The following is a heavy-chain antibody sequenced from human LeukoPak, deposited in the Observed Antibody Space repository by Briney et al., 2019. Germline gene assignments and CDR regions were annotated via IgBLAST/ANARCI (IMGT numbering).Heavy chain of an antibody. CDR3: ATGYYYDSSGYLVY. CDR1: GYTLTELS. D-gene: IGHD3-22*01. V-gene: IGHV1-24*01. Sequence: ASVKVSCKVSGYTLTELSMHWVRQAPGKGLEWMGGFDPEDGETIYAQKFQGRVTMTEDTSTDTAYTELSSLRSEDTAVYYCATGYYYDSSGYLVYWGQGTLVTVSS. J-gene: IGHJ4*02. CDR2: FDPEDGET.